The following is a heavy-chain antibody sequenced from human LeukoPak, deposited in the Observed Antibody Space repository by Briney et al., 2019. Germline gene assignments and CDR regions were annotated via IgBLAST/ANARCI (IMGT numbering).Heavy chain of an antibody. CDR1: GGSIISGNYY. D-gene: IGHD3-10*01. CDR3: ARVLRYYYGSGSYGRQGYYYMDV. CDR2: ISTSGST. J-gene: IGHJ6*03. V-gene: IGHV4-61*02. Sequence: SETLSLTCTVSGGSIISGNYYWTWIRQPAGKGLEWIGRISTSGSTSYNPSLKSRVTISVDTSKNQFSLKLSSVTAADTAVYYCARVLRYYYGSGSYGRQGYYYMDVWGKGTTVTVSS.